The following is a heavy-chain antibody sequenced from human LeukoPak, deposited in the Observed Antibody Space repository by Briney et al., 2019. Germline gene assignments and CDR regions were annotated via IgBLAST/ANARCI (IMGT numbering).Heavy chain of an antibody. J-gene: IGHJ4*02. CDR2: FYYSASS. Sequence: PSETLSLTCTVSGDPISSYYWNWLRRSPGKGLEWIGYFYYSASSNYNPSLTSRVNISAGTSKNQFSLKLTSVTPADTAVYYCARAGGAIFGVVIDSHFDYWGQGILVSVSA. V-gene: IGHV4-59*01. CDR1: GDPISSYY. CDR3: ARAGGAIFGVVIDSHFDY. D-gene: IGHD3-3*02.